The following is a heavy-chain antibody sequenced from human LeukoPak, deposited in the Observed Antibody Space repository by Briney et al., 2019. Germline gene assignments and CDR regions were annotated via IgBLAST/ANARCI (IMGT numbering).Heavy chain of an antibody. Sequence: GGSLRLSCAASGFTFSNYGLSWVRQAPGKGLEWASGITGSGGSTYYADSVKGRFTISRDNSKNTLYLQMNSLRAEDTGVYYCAKARLVVTSMDVWGKGTTVTVSS. CDR2: ITGSGGST. J-gene: IGHJ6*03. CDR1: GFTFSNYG. V-gene: IGHV3-23*01. CDR3: AKARLVVTSMDV. D-gene: IGHD2-21*02.